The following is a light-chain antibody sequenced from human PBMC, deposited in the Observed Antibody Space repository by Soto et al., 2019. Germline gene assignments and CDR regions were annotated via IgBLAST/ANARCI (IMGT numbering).Light chain of an antibody. J-gene: IGKJ5*01. CDR3: QQYNNWPFIT. CDR1: QTIDTN. Sequence: EIGMTQSPGTLSVSPGERATLSCRASQTIDTNLAWYQQKPGQAPRLLIFGASTRATGIPARFSGSGSGTEFTLTISSLQSEDFAVYYCQQYNNWPFITFGQGTLLEIK. V-gene: IGKV3-15*01. CDR2: GAS.